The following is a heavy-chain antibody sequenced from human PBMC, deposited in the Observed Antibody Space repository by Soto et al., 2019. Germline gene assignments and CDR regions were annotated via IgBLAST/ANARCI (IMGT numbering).Heavy chain of an antibody. V-gene: IGHV3-30*18. CDR3: AKALGELSPESYDY. D-gene: IGHD3-16*02. CDR2: ISYDGSDK. J-gene: IGHJ4*02. CDR1: GFTFSSYG. Sequence: GGSLRLSCAASGFTFSSYGMHWVRQAPGKGLEWVAVISYDGSDKYYADSVKGRFTISRDNSKNTLNLQMNSLRADDTAVYYCAKALGELSPESYDYWGKGTLVTVSS.